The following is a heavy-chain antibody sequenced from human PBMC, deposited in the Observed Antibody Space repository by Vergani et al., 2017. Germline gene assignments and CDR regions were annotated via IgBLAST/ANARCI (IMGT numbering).Heavy chain of an antibody. J-gene: IGHJ3*02. D-gene: IGHD5-18*01. CDR1: GGSISTNSYF. V-gene: IGHV4-39*01. CDR2: IYYSGST. CDR3: ARLMTDPAMVHDAFDI. Sequence: QLQLQESGPGLVKPSETLSLTCTVSGGSISTNSYFWGWIRQPPGKGLEWIGSIYYSGSTYYNPSLKSRVTISVDTSKNQFSLKLSSVTAADTAVYYCARLMTDPAMVHDAFDIWGQGTMVTVSS.